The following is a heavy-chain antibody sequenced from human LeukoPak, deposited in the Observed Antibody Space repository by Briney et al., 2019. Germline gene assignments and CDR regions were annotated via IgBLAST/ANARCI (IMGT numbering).Heavy chain of an antibody. CDR2: IKSKTDGGTT. Sequence: GGSLRLSCAASGFTFSNAWMSWVRQAPGKGLEWVGRIKSKTDGGTTDYAAPVKGRFTISRDDSKNTLYLQMNSLKTEDTAVYYCTTDRRWDYDSSGYYYLDYWGQGTLVTVSS. D-gene: IGHD3-22*01. J-gene: IGHJ4*02. CDR1: GFTFSNAW. V-gene: IGHV3-15*01. CDR3: TTDRRWDYDSSGYYYLDY.